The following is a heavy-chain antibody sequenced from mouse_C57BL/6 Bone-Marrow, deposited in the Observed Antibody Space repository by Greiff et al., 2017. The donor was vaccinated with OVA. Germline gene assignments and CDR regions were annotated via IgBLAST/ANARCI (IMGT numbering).Heavy chain of an antibody. CDR1: GFSFNTYA. CDR2: IRSKSNNYAS. V-gene: IGHV10-1*01. J-gene: IGHJ4*01. Sequence: EVKLVESGGGFVQPKGSLKLSCAASGFSFNTYAMHWVRQAPGKGLEWVARIRSKSNNYASYYADSVKDRFTISRDDSESMLYLKMNNLNTGVTARYYCVVIYDGNYDYYAMDYWGQGTSVTVSS. D-gene: IGHD2-1*01. CDR3: VVIYDGNYDYYAMDY.